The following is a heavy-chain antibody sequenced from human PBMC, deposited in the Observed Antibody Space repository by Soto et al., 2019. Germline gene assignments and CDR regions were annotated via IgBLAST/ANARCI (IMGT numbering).Heavy chain of an antibody. J-gene: IGHJ4*02. Sequence: QLQLQESGPGLVKPSETLSLSCSVSGGSISSSYYYWGWIRQPPGKGLEWIGSIYYSGNTYYNPSLKSRVTTSVDTSKNQFSLKLNSVIATDTAVYSCASRTYYHDSSDWGPGTLVTVSS. V-gene: IGHV4-39*01. CDR2: IYYSGNT. D-gene: IGHD3-22*01. CDR1: GGSISSSYYY. CDR3: ASRTYYHDSSD.